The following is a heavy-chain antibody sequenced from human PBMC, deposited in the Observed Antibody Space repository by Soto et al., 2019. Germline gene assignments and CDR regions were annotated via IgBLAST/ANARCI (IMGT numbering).Heavy chain of an antibody. V-gene: IGHV3-23*01. CDR2: ISGSGGST. CDR3: AKAPTITQTSIFGVVRNSYYFDY. J-gene: IGHJ4*02. CDR1: GFTFSSYA. D-gene: IGHD3-3*01. Sequence: EVQLLESGGGLVQPGGSLRLSCTASGFTFSSYAMSWVRQAPGKGLEWVSAISGSGGSTYYADSVKGRFTISRDNSKNTRYLQMNSRRAEYTAVYYCAKAPTITQTSIFGVVRNSYYFDYWGQVTLVTVSS.